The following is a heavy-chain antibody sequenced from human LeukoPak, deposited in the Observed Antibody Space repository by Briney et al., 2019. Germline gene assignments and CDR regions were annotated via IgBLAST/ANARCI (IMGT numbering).Heavy chain of an antibody. J-gene: IGHJ6*03. V-gene: IGHV3-23*01. CDR3: AKSLFSSSYYYYLDV. D-gene: IGHD2-15*01. CDR2: ISGSGGST. Sequence: QPGGTLRLSCAASGFTFSSYGMSWVRQAPGKGLEWVSAISGSGGSTYYADSVKGRFTISRDNSKNTLYLQMNSLRAEDTAAYYCAKSLFSSSYYYYLDVWGKGTPVTISS. CDR1: GFTFSSYG.